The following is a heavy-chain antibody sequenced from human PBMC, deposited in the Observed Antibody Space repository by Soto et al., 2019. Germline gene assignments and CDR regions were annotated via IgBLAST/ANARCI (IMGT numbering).Heavy chain of an antibody. D-gene: IGHD2-8*02. Sequence: PGGSLRLSCAASGFRFSVYWMSWVRQAPGKGLEWVANVKGDGSEIYLVDSVKGRFTISRDSSQNTVYLQMNSLTAGDTALYYCAKATATGGGAFDICGQGTMVTVSS. CDR1: GFRFSVYW. CDR3: AKATATGGGAFDI. V-gene: IGHV3-7*03. CDR2: VKGDGSEI. J-gene: IGHJ3*02.